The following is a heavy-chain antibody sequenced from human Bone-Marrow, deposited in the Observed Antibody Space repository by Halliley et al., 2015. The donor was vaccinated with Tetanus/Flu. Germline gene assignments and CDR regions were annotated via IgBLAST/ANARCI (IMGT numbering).Heavy chain of an antibody. J-gene: IGHJ4*02. CDR1: GFKFTSAL. V-gene: IGHV3-15*01. D-gene: IGHD3-9*01. CDR2: FKTKAEGGAT. CDR3: STSYYGVLTDDYNNY. Sequence: SLRLSCVGSGFKFTSALMSWVRQAPGKGLEWVGRFKTKAEGGATDYAAPVKGRFSISRDDSKNTVYLQMNSLKTEDTAIYYCSTSYYGVLTDDYNNYWGQGTLVTVSS.